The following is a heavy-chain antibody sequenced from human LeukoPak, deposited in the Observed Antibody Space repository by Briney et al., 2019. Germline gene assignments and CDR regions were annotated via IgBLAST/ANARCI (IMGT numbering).Heavy chain of an antibody. J-gene: IGHJ4*02. CDR3: ARHAGGIAAAGTRPFDY. CDR1: GASFSSSAYY. CDR2: IYYGGGT. V-gene: IGHV4-39*01. D-gene: IGHD6-13*01. Sequence: PWETLSLTCTVSGASFSSSAYYWGWIRQPPGKGLEWIGRIYYGGGTYSNPSLKSRVTMSVDKSKKQFALELSSVTAADTAVYYCARHAGGIAAAGTRPFDYWGQGNLVTV.